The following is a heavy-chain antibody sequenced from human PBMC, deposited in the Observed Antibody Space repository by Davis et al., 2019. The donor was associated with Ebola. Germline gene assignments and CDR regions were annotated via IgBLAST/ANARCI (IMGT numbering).Heavy chain of an antibody. CDR2: ISGSGGST. V-gene: IGHV3-23*01. CDR1: GFTFSSYA. CDR3: AKGYDFWSGYPYDY. D-gene: IGHD3-3*01. Sequence: GESLKISCAASGFTFSSYAMSWVRQAPGKGLEWVPAISGSGGSTYYADSVKGRFTISRDNSKNTLYLQMNSLRAEDTAVYYCAKGYDFWSGYPYDYWGQGTLVTVSS. J-gene: IGHJ4*02.